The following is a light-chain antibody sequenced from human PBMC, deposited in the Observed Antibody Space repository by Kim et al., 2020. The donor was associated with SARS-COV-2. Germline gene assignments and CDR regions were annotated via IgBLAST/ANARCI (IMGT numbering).Light chain of an antibody. J-gene: IGLJ2*01. CDR3: GTWDSSLSAVV. CDR2: DNN. CDR1: SSNIGNNY. Sequence: GQKVTISCSRNSSNIGNNYVSWYQQLPGTAPKLLIYDNNKRPSGIPDRFSGSKSGTSATLGITGLQTGDEADYYCGTWDSSLSAVVFGGGTQLTVL. V-gene: IGLV1-51*01.